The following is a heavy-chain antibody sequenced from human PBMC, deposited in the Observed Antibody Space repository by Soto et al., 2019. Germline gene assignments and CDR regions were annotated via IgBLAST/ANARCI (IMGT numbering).Heavy chain of an antibody. Sequence: EVQLLETGGDLVQSGGSLRLSCAASRFTFSNYAMSWVRQAPGKGLEWVSSVSAGGDITYYADSVKGRFTISRDNSNNALLIQMNILRADDTALYWCARGDRVGSGSPASYSYSGLDVWGQGTTVTVSS. CDR1: RFTFSNYA. J-gene: IGHJ6*02. CDR2: VSAGGDIT. D-gene: IGHD3-10*01. V-gene: IGHV3-23*01. CDR3: ARGDRVGSGSPASYSYSGLDV.